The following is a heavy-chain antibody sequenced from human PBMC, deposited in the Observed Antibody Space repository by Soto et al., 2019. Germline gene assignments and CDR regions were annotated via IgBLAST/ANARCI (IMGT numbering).Heavy chain of an antibody. CDR2: IYWDDDK. D-gene: IGHD2-21*02. CDR1: AFSPSTGGVG. V-gene: IGHV2-5*02. CDR3: IQSRCGGDCLQSYASYYYYGMDV. Sequence: QITLKESGPTLVKPTQPPPPTPPSSAFSPSTGGVGVGWIRQPPGKALEWLALIYWDDDKRYSPSLRSRLTITKDTSKNQVVLTLTNMDPVDTATYYCIQSRCGGDCLQSYASYYYYGMDVWGQGTTVTVSS. J-gene: IGHJ6*02.